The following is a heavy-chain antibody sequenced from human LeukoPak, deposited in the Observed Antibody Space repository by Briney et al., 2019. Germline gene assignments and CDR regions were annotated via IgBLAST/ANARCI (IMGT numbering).Heavy chain of an antibody. CDR2: INSEGDSA. J-gene: IGHJ4*02. CDR3: ARVVVPGDFWGGFCYDF. CDR1: GFALSIYW. D-gene: IGHD3-3*01. Sequence: GVSLRLSCRLSGFALSIYWMHWVPQSRQKGLQGVSRINSEGDSAHHADSVRGLFPMSRDYAKNVLYLQMNTQRADDAVVYYSARVVVPGDFWGGFCYDFRGQGALVTVSS. V-gene: IGHV3-74*01.